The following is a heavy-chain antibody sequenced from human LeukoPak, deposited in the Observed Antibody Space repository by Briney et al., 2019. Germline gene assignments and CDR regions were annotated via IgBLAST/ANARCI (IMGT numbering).Heavy chain of an antibody. J-gene: IGHJ4*02. D-gene: IGHD3-22*01. Sequence: GGSLRLSCAASGFTFSSYAMSWVREAPGKGLEWVSGISGCAISTYYADSVKGRFTISRDNYKNTLYLQMNSLRAEDTAAYYCAKSSSLVVITNFDYWGQGTLVTVSS. CDR3: AKSSSLVVITNFDY. CDR2: ISGCAIST. CDR1: GFTFSSYA. V-gene: IGHV3-23*01.